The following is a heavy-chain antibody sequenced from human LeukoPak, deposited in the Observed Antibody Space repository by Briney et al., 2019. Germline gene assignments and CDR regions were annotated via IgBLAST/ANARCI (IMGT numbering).Heavy chain of an antibody. CDR1: RFTFSVYY. V-gene: IGHV3-11*04. D-gene: IGHD3-10*01. J-gene: IGHJ6*04. CDR2: ISTSGTAV. CDR3: AELGITNIGGV. Sequence: KPGGSLRLSCAPSRFTFSVYYMSWSRQAAGQGLEWVSYISTSGTAVYYADSVKGLFTISRDNAKNSLYLQMNSLRAEDTDVYYCAELGITNIGGVWGKGTTVTISS.